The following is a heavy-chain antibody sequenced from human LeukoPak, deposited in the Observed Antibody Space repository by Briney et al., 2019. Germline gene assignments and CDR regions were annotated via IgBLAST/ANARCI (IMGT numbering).Heavy chain of an antibody. CDR1: GFTFSGYW. J-gene: IGHJ4*02. V-gene: IGHV3-7*03. CDR3: AREGSLYSLDN. CDR2: IKQDGSEK. Sequence: GGSLRLSCAASGFTFSGYWMSWVRQAPGKGLEWVANIKQDGSEKSYVDSVKGRFTISRDNAKNSLYLHLNSLRPEDTAVYYCAREGSLYSLDNWGQGTLVTVSS. D-gene: IGHD2-15*01.